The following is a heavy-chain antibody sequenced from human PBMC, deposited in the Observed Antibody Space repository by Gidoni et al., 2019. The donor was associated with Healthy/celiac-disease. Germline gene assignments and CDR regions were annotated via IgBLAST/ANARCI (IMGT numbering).Heavy chain of an antibody. D-gene: IGHD3-9*01. CDR3: ARAYDILTGYYLHYGMDV. CDR1: GFTFSSSS. J-gene: IGHJ6*02. V-gene: IGHV3-21*01. CDR2: IRSSSSYI. Sequence: EVQLVESGGGLVKPGGSLRLSCAASGFTFSSSSMNWVRQAPGKGLEWVSSIRSSSSYIYYADSVKGRFTISRDNAKNSLYLQMNSLRAEDTAVYYCARAYDILTGYYLHYGMDVWGQGTTVTVSS.